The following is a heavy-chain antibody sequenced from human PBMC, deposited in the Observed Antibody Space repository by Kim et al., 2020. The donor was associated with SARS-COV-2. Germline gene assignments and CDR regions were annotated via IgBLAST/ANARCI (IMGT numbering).Heavy chain of an antibody. V-gene: IGHV1-69*04. D-gene: IGHD3-22*01. CDR1: GGTFSSYA. J-gene: IGHJ3*01. CDR3: AEEHNYYDSSGYYYLGAFD. Sequence: SVKVSCKASGGTFSSYAISWVRQAPGQGLEWMGRIIPILGIANYAQKFQGRVTITADKSTSTAYMELSSLRSEDTAVYYCAEEHNYYDSSGYYYLGAFD. CDR2: IIPILGIA.